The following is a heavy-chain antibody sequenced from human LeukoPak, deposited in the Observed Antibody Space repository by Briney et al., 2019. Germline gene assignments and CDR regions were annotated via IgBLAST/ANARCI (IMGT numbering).Heavy chain of an antibody. J-gene: IGHJ4*02. Sequence: SETLSLTCSVSGGFNTHYYWTWIRQPPGKELEWIGYIYHSGSTKYDPSLKSRVTISVDTSKNHFSLKLNSVTAADTAVYYCAMSQVAGTFYYFDYWGQGTLVTVSS. CDR3: AMSQVAGTFYYFDY. V-gene: IGHV4-59*01. CDR1: GGFNTHYY. CDR2: IYHSGST. D-gene: IGHD6-19*01.